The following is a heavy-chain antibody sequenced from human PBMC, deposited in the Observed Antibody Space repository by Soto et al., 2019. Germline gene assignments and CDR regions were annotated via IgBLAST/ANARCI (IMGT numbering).Heavy chain of an antibody. J-gene: IGHJ4*02. Sequence: EGQLVESGGGLVQPGGSLRLSCAASGFTFSSYEVNWVRQAPGKGLEWVSYISSSGSTIYYADFVRGRFTISRDNAKYSLYLQMNSLRVEDTAVYYCASRNTGGFDYWGQGTLVTVSS. V-gene: IGHV3-48*03. CDR3: ASRNTGGFDY. CDR1: GFTFSSYE. CDR2: ISSSGSTI. D-gene: IGHD2-2*02.